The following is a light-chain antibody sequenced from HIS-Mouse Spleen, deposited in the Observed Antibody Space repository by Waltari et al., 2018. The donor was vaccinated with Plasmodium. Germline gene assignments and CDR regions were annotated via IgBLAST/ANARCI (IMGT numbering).Light chain of an antibody. CDR3: CSYAGSYTYV. CDR1: SSDVGGYNY. V-gene: IGLV2-11*01. Sequence: QSALTQPRSVSGSPGQSVTISCTGTSSDVGGYNYVSWYQQHPGKAPKLMIYAVSKRPSGVPDVFAGAKSGNTASLTISGLQAEDEADYYCCSYAGSYTYVFGTGTKVTVL. CDR2: AVS. J-gene: IGLJ1*01.